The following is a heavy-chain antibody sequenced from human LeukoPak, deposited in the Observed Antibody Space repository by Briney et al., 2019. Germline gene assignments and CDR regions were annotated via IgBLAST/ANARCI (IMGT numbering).Heavy chain of an antibody. Sequence: PETLSLTCTVSVGSISSDSWSWIRQPAGEGLEWIGRIYTSASTNYNPSPKSRVTLSVDASKNQYSLKLTSVTAADTAVYYCARGRYCSGTTCSGGDAFGIWGQGTVVTVSS. J-gene: IGHJ3*02. CDR1: VGSISSDS. V-gene: IGHV4-4*07. D-gene: IGHD2-8*02. CDR3: ARGRYCSGTTCSGGDAFGI. CDR2: IYTSAST.